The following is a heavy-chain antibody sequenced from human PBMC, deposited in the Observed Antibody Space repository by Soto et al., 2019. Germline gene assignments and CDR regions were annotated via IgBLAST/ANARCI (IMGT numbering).Heavy chain of an antibody. J-gene: IGHJ3*02. CDR3: VRGPGAYVYFGFDI. D-gene: IGHD3-9*01. V-gene: IGHV3-74*01. Sequence: GGSLRLSCAASRFSNSWLHWVRQFPGKGPVWVSRINTHGDKADYADFVKGRFTMSRDYATDTVYLQMNNLKVEDTAVYYCVRGPGAYVYFGFDIWGQGTMVTVSS. CDR2: INTHGDKA. CDR1: RFSNSW.